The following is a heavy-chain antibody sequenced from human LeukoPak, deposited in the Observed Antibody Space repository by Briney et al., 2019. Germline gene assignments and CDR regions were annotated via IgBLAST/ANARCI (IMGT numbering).Heavy chain of an antibody. CDR3: ARGVSSGAARYYFDY. Sequence: PSETLSLTCTVSGGSISSGSYYWSWIRQPAGKGLEWIGRIYTSGSTNYNPSLKSRVTISVDTSKNQFSLKLSSVTAADTAVYYCARGVSSGAARYYFDYWGQGTLVTVSS. D-gene: IGHD6-6*01. V-gene: IGHV4-61*02. J-gene: IGHJ4*02. CDR2: IYTSGST. CDR1: GGSISSGSYY.